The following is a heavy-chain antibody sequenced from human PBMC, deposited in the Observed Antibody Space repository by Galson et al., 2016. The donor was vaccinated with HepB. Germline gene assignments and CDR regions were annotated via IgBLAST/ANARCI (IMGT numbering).Heavy chain of an antibody. Sequence: SLRLSCAASGFIFSNYGMGWVRQAPGKGLEWVSVISGGGGTIYYADSVKGRFTISRDNSKNTLYLQMNSLRAEDTAVYYCAKGISWGSVYGLDVWGQGSTVTVSS. D-gene: IGHD7-27*01. V-gene: IGHV3-23*01. CDR1: GFIFSNYG. CDR2: ISGGGGTI. J-gene: IGHJ6*02. CDR3: AKGISWGSVYGLDV.